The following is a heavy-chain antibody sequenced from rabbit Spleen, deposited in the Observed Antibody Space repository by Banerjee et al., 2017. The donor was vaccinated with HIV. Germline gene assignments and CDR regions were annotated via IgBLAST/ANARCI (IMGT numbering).Heavy chain of an antibody. J-gene: IGHJ6*01. CDR3: ARDTGSSFSSYGMDL. CDR2: IDAGDSGFT. Sequence: QSLEESGGDLVKPGASLTLTCTASGFSFNNNDYMCWVRQAPGKGLEWIACIDAGDSGFTYFANWAKGRFTVSKTSSTTVTLHMTSLTAADTATYFCARDTGSSFSSYGMDLWGPGTLVTVS. CDR1: GFSFNNNDY. D-gene: IGHD8-1*01. V-gene: IGHV1S40*01.